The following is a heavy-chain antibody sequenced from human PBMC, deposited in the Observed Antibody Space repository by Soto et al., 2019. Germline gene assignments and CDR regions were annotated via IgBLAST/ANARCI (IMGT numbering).Heavy chain of an antibody. Sequence: PSETLSLTCTVSGGSISSGDYYWSWIRQPPGKGLEWIGYIYYSGSTYYNPSLKSRVTISVDTSKNQFSLKLSSVTAADTAVYYWAREQLGLLEWLYAFDIWGQGTMVTVSS. CDR1: GGSISSGDYY. V-gene: IGHV4-30-4*01. CDR3: AREQLGLLEWLYAFDI. D-gene: IGHD3-3*01. J-gene: IGHJ3*02. CDR2: IYYSGST.